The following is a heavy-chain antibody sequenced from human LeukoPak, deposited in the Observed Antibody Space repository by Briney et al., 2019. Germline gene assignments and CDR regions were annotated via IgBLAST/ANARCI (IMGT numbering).Heavy chain of an antibody. D-gene: IGHD1-26*01. V-gene: IGHV3-30*02. J-gene: IGHJ4*02. CDR3: AKDPSVGATNFDY. Sequence: GGSLRLSCAASGFTFSSYVMHWVRQAPGKGLEWVAFIRYDGSNKYYADSVKGRFTISRDNSKNTLYLQMNSLRAEDTAVYYCAKDPSVGATNFDYWGQGTLVTVSS. CDR1: GFTFSSYV. CDR2: IRYDGSNK.